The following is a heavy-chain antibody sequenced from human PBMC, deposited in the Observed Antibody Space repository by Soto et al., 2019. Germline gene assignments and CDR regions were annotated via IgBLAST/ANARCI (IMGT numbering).Heavy chain of an antibody. D-gene: IGHD6-13*01. V-gene: IGHV4-59*01. Sequence: SETLSLTCTVSGGSISSYFYIWVRQPPGKGLEWIGSVYYTGTTNYNPSLKSRVTISVDTSKPQFSLTLRYVTAADTAVYYCARDLAAVPRAFDYWGRGTLVTVSS. CDR3: ARDLAAVPRAFDY. CDR1: GGSISSYF. J-gene: IGHJ4*02. CDR2: VYYTGTT.